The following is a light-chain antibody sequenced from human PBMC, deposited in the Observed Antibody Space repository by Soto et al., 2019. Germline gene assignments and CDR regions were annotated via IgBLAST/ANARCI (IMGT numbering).Light chain of an antibody. CDR2: GAS. CDR1: QSVSSS. V-gene: IGKV3-15*01. Sequence: EIVMTQSPATLSVSPGERATLSCRASQSVSSSLAWYHQEPGQAPRLLIYGASTRTTGIPARFGGSGSGTEFTLTISSLQAEDFAVYYCQQYKNWPFTFGGGTKVEIK. J-gene: IGKJ4*01. CDR3: QQYKNWPFT.